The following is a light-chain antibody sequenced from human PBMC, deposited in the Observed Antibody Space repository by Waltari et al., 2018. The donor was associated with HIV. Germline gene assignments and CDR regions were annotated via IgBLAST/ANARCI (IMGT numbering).Light chain of an antibody. V-gene: IGLV2-14*01. Sequence: SAWTQPASVSGSPGQSSTLSCTGPSSDVGGYNYVPWYQQHPGKAPKFMIYEVSNRPSGVSKRFSGSKSGNTASLTISGLQAEDEADYYCSSYTSTSTGVFGTGTKVTVL. J-gene: IGLJ1*01. CDR3: SSYTSTSTGV. CDR2: EVS. CDR1: SSDVGGYNY.